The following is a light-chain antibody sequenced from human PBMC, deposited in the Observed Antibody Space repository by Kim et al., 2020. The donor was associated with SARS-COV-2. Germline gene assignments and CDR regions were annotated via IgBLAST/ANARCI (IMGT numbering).Light chain of an antibody. J-gene: IGLJ2*01. Sequence: VTISCTGSSSNIGAGSDVHWYQLLPESAPKLLIYTNTNRPSWVPDRFSASKSDTSASLAISGLQAEDEAHYYCQSYDNTLGGHVVFGGGTQLTVL. V-gene: IGLV1-40*01. CDR2: TNT. CDR1: SSNIGAGSD. CDR3: QSYDNTLGGHVV.